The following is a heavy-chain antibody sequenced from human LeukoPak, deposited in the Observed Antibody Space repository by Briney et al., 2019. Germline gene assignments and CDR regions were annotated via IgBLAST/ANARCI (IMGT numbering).Heavy chain of an antibody. V-gene: IGHV4-59*01. CDR3: AKGPPVFEVTKLGYYYMDV. Sequence: SETLSLTCTVSGGSISSYYWSWIRQPPGKGLEWIGCIFYTGSIHYSPSLESRVTISVDTSRNQFSLNVRSVTAADTAVYYCAKGPPVFEVTKLGYYYMDVWDKGTAVTVSS. D-gene: IGHD2-8*01. CDR1: GGSISSYY. CDR2: IFYTGSI. J-gene: IGHJ6*03.